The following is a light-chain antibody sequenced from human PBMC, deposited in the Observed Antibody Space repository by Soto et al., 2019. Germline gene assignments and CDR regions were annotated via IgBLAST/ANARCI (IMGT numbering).Light chain of an antibody. Sequence: QSALTQPASVSGSPGQSITISCTGTSSDVGGYNYVSWYQQYPGKAPKLMIYEVSNRPSGVSNRFSGSKSGNTASLTISGLQAEDEADYYCSSYTSRSTHYVFGTGTKVTVL. CDR1: SSDVGGYNY. J-gene: IGLJ1*01. CDR2: EVS. V-gene: IGLV2-14*01. CDR3: SSYTSRSTHYV.